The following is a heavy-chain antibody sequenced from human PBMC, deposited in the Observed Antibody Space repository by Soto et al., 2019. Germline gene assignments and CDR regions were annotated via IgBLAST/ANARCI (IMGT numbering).Heavy chain of an antibody. Sequence: SETLSLTCAVYGGSCSGYYWSWIRQPPGKGLEWIGEINHSGSTNYNPSLKSRVTISVDTSKNQFSLKLSSVTAADTAVYYCARRVGYCSSTSCYRSATPRKYYFDYWGQGTLVTVSS. J-gene: IGHJ4*02. CDR3: ARRVGYCSSTSCYRSATPRKYYFDY. D-gene: IGHD2-2*01. CDR2: INHSGST. V-gene: IGHV4-34*01. CDR1: GGSCSGYY.